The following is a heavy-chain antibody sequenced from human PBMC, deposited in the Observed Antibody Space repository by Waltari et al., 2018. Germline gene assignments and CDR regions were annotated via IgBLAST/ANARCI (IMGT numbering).Heavy chain of an antibody. CDR1: GFTFSSYG. J-gene: IGHJ5*02. CDR3: AKDGSGSGNNWFDP. V-gene: IGHV3-30*18. Sequence: QVQLVESGGGVVQPGRSLRLSCAASGFTFSSYGMHWVRQAPGKGLEWVAVIWYDGSNKYYADSVKGRFTISRDNSKNTLYLQMNSLRAEDTAMYYCAKDGSGSGNNWFDPWGQGTLVTVSS. D-gene: IGHD3-10*01. CDR2: IWYDGSNK.